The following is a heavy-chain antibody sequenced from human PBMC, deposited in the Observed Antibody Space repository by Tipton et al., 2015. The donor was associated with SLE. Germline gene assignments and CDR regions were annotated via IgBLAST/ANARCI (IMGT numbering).Heavy chain of an antibody. Sequence: TLSLTCTVSGGSISSDGYYWSWIRQPAGKRLEWVGHIYTSGSTNYNPSLMSRVTISVDTSKNQFSLKLSSVTAADTAVYYCARGEGGSSSSNYYYYYMDVWGKGTTVTVSS. V-gene: IGHV4-61*09. CDR2: IYTSGST. D-gene: IGHD6-6*01. CDR3: ARGEGGSSSSNYYYYYMDV. CDR1: GGSISSDGYY. J-gene: IGHJ6*03.